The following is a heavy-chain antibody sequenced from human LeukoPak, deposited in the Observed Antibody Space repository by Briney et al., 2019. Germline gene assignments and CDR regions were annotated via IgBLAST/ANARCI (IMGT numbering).Heavy chain of an antibody. CDR2: IIPIFGTA. Sequence: SVKVSCKASGGTFSSYAISWVRQAPGQGLEWMGRIIPIFGTANYAQKFQGRVTITTDESTSTAYMELSSLRSEDTAVYYCARDSGGDTAMANFDYWGQGTLVTVSS. CDR1: GGTFSSYA. CDR3: ARDSGGDTAMANFDY. V-gene: IGHV1-69*05. J-gene: IGHJ4*02. D-gene: IGHD5-18*01.